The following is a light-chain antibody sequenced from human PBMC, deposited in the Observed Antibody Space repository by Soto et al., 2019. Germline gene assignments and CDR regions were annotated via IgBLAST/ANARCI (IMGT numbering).Light chain of an antibody. Sequence: DIQMTQSPSTLSASVGDRVTITCRASQSISSWLAWYQQKPGRAPKLLVYGASSLESGVPSRFSGSVSGTEFTLTISSLQPDDFASYYCQQYDSYSTFGQGTKVEI. V-gene: IGKV1-5*01. CDR1: QSISSW. CDR3: QQYDSYST. J-gene: IGKJ1*01. CDR2: GAS.